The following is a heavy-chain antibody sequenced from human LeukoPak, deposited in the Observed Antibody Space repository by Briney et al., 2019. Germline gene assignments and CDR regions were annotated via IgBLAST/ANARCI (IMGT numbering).Heavy chain of an antibody. CDR3: ARRDIMIARGDFDY. Sequence: SETLSLTCAVYGGSFSGYYWSWIRQPPGKGLEWIGEIKHSGSTNYNPSLKSRVTISVDTSKNQFSLKLSSVTAADTAVYYCARRDIMIARGDFDYWGQGTLVTVSS. CDR1: GGSFSGYY. J-gene: IGHJ4*02. V-gene: IGHV4-34*01. CDR2: IKHSGST. D-gene: IGHD3-16*01.